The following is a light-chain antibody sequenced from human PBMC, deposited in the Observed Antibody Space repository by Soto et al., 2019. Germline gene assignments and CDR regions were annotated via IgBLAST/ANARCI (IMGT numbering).Light chain of an antibody. CDR2: EVT. CDR3: NPYVGGNNWV. V-gene: IGLV2-8*01. CDR1: SSDVGSFNY. Sequence: QSVLTQPPSASGSPGQSVTISCTGTSSDVGSFNYVSWYQQHPGKAPKLVIYEVTKRPSGVSDRFSGSKSGNTASLTVSGRQAEDEAEYHCNPYVGGNNWVFGGGTKLTVL. J-gene: IGLJ3*02.